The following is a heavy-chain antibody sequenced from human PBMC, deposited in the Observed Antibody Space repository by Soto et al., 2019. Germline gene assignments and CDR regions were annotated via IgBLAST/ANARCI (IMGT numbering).Heavy chain of an antibody. CDR1: GGSISSSNW. CDR3: ARSGSRHRPPHFDY. D-gene: IGHD1-26*01. J-gene: IGHJ4*02. Sequence: SQTLPLPCAVSGGSISSSNWWSWVSQPLGQGLEWIGEIHHRGSTNYNPSLKSRVTISVDKSKNHFSLKVRSVTAADTAVYYCARSGSRHRPPHFDYWGQGTLVTVSS. CDR2: IHHRGST. V-gene: IGHV4-4*02.